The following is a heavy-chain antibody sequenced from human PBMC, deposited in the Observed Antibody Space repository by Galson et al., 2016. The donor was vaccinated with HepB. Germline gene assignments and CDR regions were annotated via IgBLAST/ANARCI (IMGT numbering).Heavy chain of an antibody. Sequence: SVKVSCKASGYNFVYRTLHWVRQAPGQRLEWMGWISAYSGNTEYAQDVQARVTMSTDASTSTAYMELRSLRSDDTALYYCARDSWFYGSGNYYPFDYWGQGTLITVSS. J-gene: IGHJ4*02. CDR1: GYNFVYRT. V-gene: IGHV1-18*01. D-gene: IGHD3-10*01. CDR2: ISAYSGNT. CDR3: ARDSWFYGSGNYYPFDY.